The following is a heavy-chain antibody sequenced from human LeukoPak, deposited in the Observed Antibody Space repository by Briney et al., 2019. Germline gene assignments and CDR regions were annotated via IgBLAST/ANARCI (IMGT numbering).Heavy chain of an antibody. CDR3: AKLARPTSGYPPRPDY. V-gene: IGHV3-30-3*02. CDR2: ISYDGVVQ. D-gene: IGHD3-22*01. J-gene: IGHJ4*02. Sequence: SGRSLRLSCAASGFTFSSHAIHWVRQAPGKGLEWVAFISYDGVVQSYTDSVNGRFTISRDNSKNTLYLQMNSLRAEDTAVYYCAKLARPTSGYPPRPDYWGQGTLVTVSS. CDR1: GFTFSSHA.